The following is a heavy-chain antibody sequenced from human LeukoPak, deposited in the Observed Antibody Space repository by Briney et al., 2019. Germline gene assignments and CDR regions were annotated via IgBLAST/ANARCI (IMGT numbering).Heavy chain of an antibody. CDR1: GFTFSDYY. V-gene: IGHV3-11*04. Sequence: GGSLRLSCAASGFTFSDYYMSWIRQAPGKGLEWVSYISSSGSTIYYGDSVKGRFTISRDNAKNSLYLQMNSLRAEDTAVYYCAKVLGEYSIRSKPLDTWGQGTLVTVSS. CDR3: AKVLGEYSIRSKPLDT. D-gene: IGHD6-13*01. J-gene: IGHJ5*02. CDR2: ISSSGSTI.